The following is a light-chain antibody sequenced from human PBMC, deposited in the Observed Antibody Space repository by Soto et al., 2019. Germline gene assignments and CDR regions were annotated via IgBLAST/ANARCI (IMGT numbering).Light chain of an antibody. J-gene: IGKJ5*01. CDR1: QTIDSY. Sequence: DIQMTQSPSSLSASVGDRVIITCRASQTIDSYLNWYQQKPGRAPNLLIYAASTLQSGVPSRFSGTGSGTDFTLTISSLQPEDFATYYCQQSYSTPISFGQGTRLE. CDR2: AAS. V-gene: IGKV1-39*01. CDR3: QQSYSTPIS.